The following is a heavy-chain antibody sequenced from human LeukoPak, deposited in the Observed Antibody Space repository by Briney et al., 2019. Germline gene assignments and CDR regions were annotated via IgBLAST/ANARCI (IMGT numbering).Heavy chain of an antibody. D-gene: IGHD3-3*01. V-gene: IGHV3-30-3*01. CDR2: MSDDRSNK. Sequence: GGSLRLSCAASGFIFSTYSMHWVRQAPGKGLEWVALMSDDRSNKQYPDSVKGRFSISRDNSKDTLYLQMNSLRSEDTAVYYCAISYFDFWSGLIEYFQHWGQGTLVTVSS. J-gene: IGHJ1*01. CDR3: AISYFDFWSGLIEYFQH. CDR1: GFIFSTYS.